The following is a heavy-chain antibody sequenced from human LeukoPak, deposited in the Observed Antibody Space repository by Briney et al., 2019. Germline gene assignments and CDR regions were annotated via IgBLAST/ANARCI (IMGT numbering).Heavy chain of an antibody. V-gene: IGHV1-2*02. CDR2: INPNSGGT. Sequence: ASVKVSCKASGYTFTDYYMHWVRQAPGQGLEWMGWINPNSGGTKYAQNFQGRVTMTRATSISTAYMEQSRLRSDDTAVYCCARAGSSWSNWIDPGGQGTRVSVSS. J-gene: IGHJ5*02. CDR3: ARAGSSWSNWIDP. D-gene: IGHD6-13*01. CDR1: GYTFTDYY.